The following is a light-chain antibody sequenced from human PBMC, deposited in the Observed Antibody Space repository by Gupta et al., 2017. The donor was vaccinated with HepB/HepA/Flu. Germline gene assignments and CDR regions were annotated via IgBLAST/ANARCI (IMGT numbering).Light chain of an antibody. CDR2: DAS. CDR3: HQRSSLIT. CDR1: QSVSNY. V-gene: IGKV3-11*01. Sequence: IVLTQSPATLSLSPGERATLSCRDSQSVSNYLAWYQQKPGQAPRLIIYDASNRAMGIPARFSGRGETKDFTHTSTRREDEDCACYYEHQRSSLITFGRGTKVDIK. J-gene: IGKJ4*01.